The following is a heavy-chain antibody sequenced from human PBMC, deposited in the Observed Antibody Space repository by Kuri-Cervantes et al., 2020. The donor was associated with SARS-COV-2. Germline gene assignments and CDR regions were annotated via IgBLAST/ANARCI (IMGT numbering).Heavy chain of an antibody. CDR1: GFTFSSNW. D-gene: IGHD3-22*01. J-gene: IGHJ4*02. Sequence: GGSLRLSCAASGFTFSSNWMHWVRQASGKGLVWVSRIHSDGSITNYAEFVKGRFTISRDNAQNTVYLQMNSLRVEDTAVYYCARVTLIIVPRECRFDYWGQGALVTVSS. V-gene: IGHV3-74*01. CDR3: ARVTLIIVPRECRFDY. CDR2: IHSDGSIT.